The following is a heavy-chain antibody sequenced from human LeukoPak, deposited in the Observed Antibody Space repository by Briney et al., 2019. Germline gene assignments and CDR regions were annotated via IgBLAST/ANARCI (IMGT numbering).Heavy chain of an antibody. J-gene: IGHJ4*02. D-gene: IGHD3-3*01. V-gene: IGHV4-59*06. CDR2: IYYSGST. Sequence: SETLSLTCTVSGGSISSYYWSWIRQPPGKGLEWIGCIYYSGSTYYNPSLKSRVSISVDTSKNQISLKLSSVTAADTAVYYCATASRFLQSYYFDYWGQGALVTVSS. CDR3: ATASRFLQSYYFDY. CDR1: GGSISSYY.